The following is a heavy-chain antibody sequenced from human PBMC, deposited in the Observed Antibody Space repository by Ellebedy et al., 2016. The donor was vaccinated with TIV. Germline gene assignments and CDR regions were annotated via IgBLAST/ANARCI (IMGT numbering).Heavy chain of an antibody. CDR2: IYYSGST. D-gene: IGHD6-13*01. V-gene: IGHV4-34*01. Sequence: SETLSLTXAVYGGSFSGYYWSWIRQPPGKGLEWIGSIYYSGSTYYNPSLKSRVTISVDTSKNQFSLKLSSVTAADTAVYYCARHIMAAAVLDYWGQGTLVTVSS. CDR1: GGSFSGYY. J-gene: IGHJ4*02. CDR3: ARHIMAAAVLDY.